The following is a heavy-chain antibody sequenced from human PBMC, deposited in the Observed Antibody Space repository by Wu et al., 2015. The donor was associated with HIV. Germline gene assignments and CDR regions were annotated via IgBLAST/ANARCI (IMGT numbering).Heavy chain of an antibody. CDR1: GYAFKTYG. CDR2: ISGYNGNT. V-gene: IGHV1-18*01. Sequence: QVQLVQSGAEVKKPGASLKVSCKASGYAFKTYGISWLRQAPGQGLEWMGWISGYNGNTNYAQNLQGRVTMTTDTSTSTVYMELRSLRSDDTAVYYCVRDSTEDRPNWFDPVGPGNPGHRLL. J-gene: IGHJ5*02. D-gene: IGHD6-6*01. CDR3: VRDSTEDRPNWFDP.